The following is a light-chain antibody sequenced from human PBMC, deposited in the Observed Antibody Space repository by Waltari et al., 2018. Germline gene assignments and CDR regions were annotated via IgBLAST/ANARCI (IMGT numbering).Light chain of an antibody. CDR1: PFPRHN. V-gene: IGLV3-25*03. Sequence: SYELTQPPSESVSPGQTANIPCPGQPFPRHNVYWYQQKSGQAPLFVIFKDTERPSGIPGRFSGSTSGTTGTLTISGVQAEDEAEYFCQSADDSGTYVVFGGGTRLTIL. J-gene: IGLJ2*01. CDR3: QSADDSGTYVV. CDR2: KDT.